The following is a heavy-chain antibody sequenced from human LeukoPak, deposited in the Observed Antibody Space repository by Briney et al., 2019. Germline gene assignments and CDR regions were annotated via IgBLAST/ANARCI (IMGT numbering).Heavy chain of an antibody. CDR1: GYTFTSYD. Sequence: GASVKVSCKASGYTFTSYDINWVRQATGQGLEWMGWMNPNSGNTGYAQKFQGRVTITRNTSISTAYMELSSLRSEDTAVYYCARGGMVLTGYYSNFDYWGQGTLVTVSS. CDR2: MNPNSGNT. J-gene: IGHJ4*02. CDR3: ARGGMVLTGYYSNFDY. D-gene: IGHD3-9*01. V-gene: IGHV1-8*03.